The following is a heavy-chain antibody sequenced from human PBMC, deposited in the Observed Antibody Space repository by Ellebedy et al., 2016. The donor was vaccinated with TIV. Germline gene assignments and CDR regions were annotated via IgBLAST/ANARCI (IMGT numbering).Heavy chain of an antibody. J-gene: IGHJ4*02. CDR1: GFSFRSYW. Sequence: GGSLRLSCAAYGFSFRSYWMSWVRQAPGKGLEWVANMNQDGSDKYYVDSVKGRFTISRDNAKNTLYLQMHSLRAEDTAEYYCARRNPSGYDPFLDSWGQGTLVTVSS. V-gene: IGHV3-7*01. D-gene: IGHD5-12*01. CDR3: ARRNPSGYDPFLDS. CDR2: MNQDGSDK.